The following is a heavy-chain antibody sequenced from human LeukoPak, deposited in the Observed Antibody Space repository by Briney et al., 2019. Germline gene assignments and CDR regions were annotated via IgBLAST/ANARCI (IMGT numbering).Heavy chain of an antibody. CDR2: INHSGST. Sequence: TSETLSLTCTVSGGSISSYYWSWIRQPPGKGLEWIGEINHSGSTNYNPSLKSRVTISVDTSKNQFSLKLSSVTAADTAVYYCARSVVVVAATGGNFDYWGQGTLVTVSS. D-gene: IGHD2-15*01. CDR3: ARSVVVVAATGGNFDY. V-gene: IGHV4-34*01. CDR1: GGSISSYY. J-gene: IGHJ4*02.